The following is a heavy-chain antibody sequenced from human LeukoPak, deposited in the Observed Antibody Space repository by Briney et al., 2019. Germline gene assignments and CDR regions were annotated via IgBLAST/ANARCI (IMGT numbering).Heavy chain of an antibody. CDR2: ISSSGSPI. Sequence: GGSLRLSCAASGFTFSDYYMSWIRQAPGKGLEWISYISSSGSPIYYADSVKGRFTISRDNAKNSLYLQMNSLRAEDTAVYYCARSVGTPVTGSDYWGQGLLVTVSS. CDR3: ARSVGTPVTGSDY. J-gene: IGHJ4*02. V-gene: IGHV3-11*01. D-gene: IGHD6-19*01. CDR1: GFTFSDYY.